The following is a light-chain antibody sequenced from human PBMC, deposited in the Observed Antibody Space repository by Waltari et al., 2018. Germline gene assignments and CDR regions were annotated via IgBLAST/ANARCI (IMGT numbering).Light chain of an antibody. CDR3: QQFGGSPMYT. CDR2: ATS. V-gene: IGKV3-20*01. J-gene: IGKJ2*01. CDR1: RSVANTY. Sequence: EVVLMQSPGTLSLSPGERATLPCRASRSVANTYLVWYQQKFGQAPRLLIYATSSRATDIPERFTGSGSGTDFTLTIDMLEPGDSAVYYCQQFGGSPMYTFGQGTKLE.